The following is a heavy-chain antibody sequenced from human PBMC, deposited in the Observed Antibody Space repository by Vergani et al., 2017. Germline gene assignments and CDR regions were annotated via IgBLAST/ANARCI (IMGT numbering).Heavy chain of an antibody. CDR1: GFTLSHYD. Sequence: QVQLVESGGGVVQRGGSLRLSCATSGFTLSHYDMQWIRQGPGKGLEFVAFIQFDGSNQYYADSVKGRFTLSRDFSKNTLYLQMNSLRTDDTATYYCAKHFRGWGIDYGGQGTQVIVSS. D-gene: IGHD3-16*01. CDR3: AKHFRGWGIDY. CDR2: IQFDGSNQ. J-gene: IGHJ4*02. V-gene: IGHV3-30*02.